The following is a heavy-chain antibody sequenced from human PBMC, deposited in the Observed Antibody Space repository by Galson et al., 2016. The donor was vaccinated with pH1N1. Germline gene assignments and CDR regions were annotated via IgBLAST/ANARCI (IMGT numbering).Heavy chain of an antibody. CDR1: GGTFSSFG. V-gene: IGHV1-69*13. CDR3: ARSPGYMVTALDN. Sequence: SVKVSCKASGGTFSSFGISWVRQAPGQGLEWMGGIIGMFAKTNYAQKFQGRVTITADELTSTAYMDLSSLTSEVTAVYYCARSPGYMVTALDNWGPGTLVTVSS. D-gene: IGHD2-21*02. CDR2: IIGMFAKT. J-gene: IGHJ4*01.